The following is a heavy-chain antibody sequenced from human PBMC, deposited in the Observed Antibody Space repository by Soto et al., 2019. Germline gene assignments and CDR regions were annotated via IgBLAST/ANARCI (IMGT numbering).Heavy chain of an antibody. Sequence: SETLSLTCAVSGFFISSGNYWGWIRKPPGKGLEWIWSIFHGGNTYYNPSLKSRVTISVDMSKNQFSLKLNSVTAADTAVYYCARARWYDAFDVWGQGTVVTVSS. J-gene: IGHJ3*01. V-gene: IGHV4-38-2*01. CDR1: GFFISSGNY. CDR2: IFHGGNT. D-gene: IGHD2-15*01. CDR3: ARARWYDAFDV.